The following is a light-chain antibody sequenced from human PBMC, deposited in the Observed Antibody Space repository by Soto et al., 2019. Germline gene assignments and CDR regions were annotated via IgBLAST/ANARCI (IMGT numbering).Light chain of an antibody. CDR2: GVS. CDR3: QQYDSSPRT. V-gene: IGKV3-20*01. CDR1: HSLSSRN. J-gene: IGKJ1*01. Sequence: LVLTQSPVTLSLSPWERATLSGRASHSLSSRNLAWYQQKPGQAPRPLIHGVSSRATGIPDRFSGSGSGTGFTLTISRLEPEDFAVYYCQQYDSSPRTFGQGTKVDIK.